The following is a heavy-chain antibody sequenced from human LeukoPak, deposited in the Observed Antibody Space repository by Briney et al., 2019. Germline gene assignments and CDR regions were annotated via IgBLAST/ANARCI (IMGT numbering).Heavy chain of an antibody. Sequence: GGSLRLSCAASGFTFSSYGMHWVRQAPGKGLEWVAFIRYDGSNKYYADSVKGRFTISRDNSKSTLYLQMNSLRAEDTAVYYCAKGDYYDSSGYYRGEYWGQGTLVTVSS. CDR2: IRYDGSNK. J-gene: IGHJ4*02. CDR1: GFTFSSYG. CDR3: AKGDYYDSSGYYRGEY. D-gene: IGHD3-22*01. V-gene: IGHV3-30*02.